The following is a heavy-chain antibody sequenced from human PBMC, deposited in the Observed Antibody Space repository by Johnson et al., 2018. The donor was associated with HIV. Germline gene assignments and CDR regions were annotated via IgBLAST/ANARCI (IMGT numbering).Heavy chain of an antibody. Sequence: QVQLVESGGGVVQPGGSLRLSCAASGVTISSFGMHWVRQAPGKGLEWVAFIRFDGSDEYYSNSVKGRFTISRDNSKNTLYLKMNSLRPEATAVYFCARGGLYIQFLAFDAFDIWGQGTMVTVSS. J-gene: IGHJ3*02. V-gene: IGHV3-30*02. CDR2: IRFDGSDE. CDR3: ARGGLYIQFLAFDAFDI. CDR1: GVTISSFG. D-gene: IGHD4-11*01.